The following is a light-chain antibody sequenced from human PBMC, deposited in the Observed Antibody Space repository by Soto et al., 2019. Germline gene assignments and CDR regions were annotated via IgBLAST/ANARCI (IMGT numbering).Light chain of an antibody. V-gene: IGKV3-11*01. CDR3: QERSNWPPIFT. Sequence: IVMTQSPATLYLSPGERATLSCRASQSVSSYLAWYQQKPGQAPRLLIYDASNRATGIPARFSGSGSGTDFTLTISSLEPEDFAVYYCQERSNWPPIFTFGPGTKVDIK. J-gene: IGKJ3*01. CDR1: QSVSSY. CDR2: DAS.